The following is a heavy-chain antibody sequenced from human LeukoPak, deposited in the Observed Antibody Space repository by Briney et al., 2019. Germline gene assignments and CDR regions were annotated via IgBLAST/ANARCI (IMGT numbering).Heavy chain of an antibody. J-gene: IGHJ4*02. V-gene: IGHV1-18*01. CDR1: GGTFSSYA. Sequence: ASVKVSCTASGGTFSSYAISWVRQAPGQGLEWMGWISAYNGNTNYAQKLQGRVTMTTDTSTSTAYMELRSLRSDDTAVYYCARDAPPYYDSSGYYFDYWGQGTLVTVSS. CDR2: ISAYNGNT. CDR3: ARDAPPYYDSSGYYFDY. D-gene: IGHD3-22*01.